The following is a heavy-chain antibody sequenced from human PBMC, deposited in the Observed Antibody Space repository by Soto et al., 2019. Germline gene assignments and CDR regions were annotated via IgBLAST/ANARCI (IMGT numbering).Heavy chain of an antibody. D-gene: IGHD3-22*01. J-gene: IGHJ5*02. Sequence: SETLSLTCTVSGGSISSYYWSWIRQPPGKGLEWIGYIYYSGSTNYNPSLKSRVTISVDTSKNQFSLKLSSVTAADTAVYYCARQSYYGMGLNWFDPWGQGTLVTVSS. V-gene: IGHV4-59*08. CDR1: GGSISSYY. CDR2: IYYSGST. CDR3: ARQSYYGMGLNWFDP.